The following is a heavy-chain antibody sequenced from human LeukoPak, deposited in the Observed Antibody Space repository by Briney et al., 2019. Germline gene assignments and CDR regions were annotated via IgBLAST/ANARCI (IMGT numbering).Heavy chain of an antibody. Sequence: PSETLSLTCTVSGGSISSSSYYWGWIRQPPGKGLEWIGSIYYSGSTYYNPSLKSRVTISVDTSKNQFSLKLSSVTAADTAVYYCARDFVDYDSSGYSHYFDYWGQGTLVTVSS. CDR3: ARDFVDYDSSGYSHYFDY. CDR2: IYYSGST. D-gene: IGHD3-22*01. CDR1: GGSISSSSYY. V-gene: IGHV4-39*07. J-gene: IGHJ4*02.